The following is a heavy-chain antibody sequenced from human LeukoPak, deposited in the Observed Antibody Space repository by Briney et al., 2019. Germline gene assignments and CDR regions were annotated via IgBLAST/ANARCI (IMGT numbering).Heavy chain of an antibody. CDR3: ARVGLGSSVSY. J-gene: IGHJ4*02. V-gene: IGHV4-39*01. D-gene: IGHD6-19*01. CDR2: IYYSGST. Sequence: PSETLSLTCTVSGGSISSSSSYWGWIRQPPGKGLEWIGSIYYSGSTYYNPSLKSRVTISVDTSKNQFSLKLSSVTAADTAVYYCARVGLGSSVSYWGQGTLVTVSS. CDR1: GGSISSSSSY.